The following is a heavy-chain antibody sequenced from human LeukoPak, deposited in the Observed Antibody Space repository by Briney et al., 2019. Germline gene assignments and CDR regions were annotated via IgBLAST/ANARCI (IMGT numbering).Heavy chain of an antibody. Sequence: MPSETLSLTCTVSAGSISSYYWSWIRQPPGKGLEWIGYIYYSGSTNYNPSLKSRVTISVDTSKNQFSLKVTSVTAADTAVYYCERGLAPFDPWGQGTLVTVSS. CDR1: AGSISSYY. CDR3: ERGLAPFDP. V-gene: IGHV4-59*01. J-gene: IGHJ5*02. D-gene: IGHD3-16*01. CDR2: IYYSGST.